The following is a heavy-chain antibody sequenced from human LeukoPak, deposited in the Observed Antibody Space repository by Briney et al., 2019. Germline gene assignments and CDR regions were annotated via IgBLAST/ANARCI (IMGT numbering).Heavy chain of an antibody. CDR3: AKLSITMIVVVPDY. CDR1: GFSFSTYA. J-gene: IGHJ4*02. D-gene: IGHD3-22*01. V-gene: IGHV3-23*01. Sequence: GGSLRLSCAASGFSFSTYALYWVRQAPGKGLEWVSRISNTGANTYYADSVKGRFTISRDNSKSTLFLQMSSLRAEDTAVYYCAKLSITMIVVVPDYWGQGTLVTVSS. CDR2: ISNTGANT.